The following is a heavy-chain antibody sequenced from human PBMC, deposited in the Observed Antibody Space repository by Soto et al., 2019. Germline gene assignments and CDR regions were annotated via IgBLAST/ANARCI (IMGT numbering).Heavy chain of an antibody. CDR1: GFTITSYG. CDR3: AKYRGLELRPYLFHYGMDV. J-gene: IGHJ6*02. V-gene: IGHV3-30*18. CDR2: ISCAARNK. D-gene: IGHD1-26*01. Sequence: GRSLTLSCAASGFTITSYGMNWVRQAPGQGLEWVAVISCAARNKYYADSVKGRFTISRDNSKNTLYLEMNSLRPEDTAVYYCAKYRGLELRPYLFHYGMDVWGQGTTVTVSS.